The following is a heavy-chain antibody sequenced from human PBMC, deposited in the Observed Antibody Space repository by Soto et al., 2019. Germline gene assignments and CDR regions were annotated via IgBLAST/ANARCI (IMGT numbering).Heavy chain of an antibody. Sequence: SETLSLICSVSGGSISDSQYSWGWVRQRPGMGMEWIGSTHYSGRTSYNPSLRSRATISVDTSKNQFSLRLSFVTAADTAVYYCARLPLSGGLFIDYWGQGTLVTVSS. CDR1: GGSISDSQYS. CDR2: THYSGRT. D-gene: IGHD2-15*01. CDR3: ARLPLSGGLFIDY. V-gene: IGHV4-39*07. J-gene: IGHJ4*02.